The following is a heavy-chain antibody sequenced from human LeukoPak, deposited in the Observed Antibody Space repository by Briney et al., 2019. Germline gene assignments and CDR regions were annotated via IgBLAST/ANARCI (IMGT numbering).Heavy chain of an antibody. CDR2: ISYNSANK. Sequence: GGSLRLSCTTSGFTFSSFTMSWARQAPGKGLEWVSSISYNSANKWHADSVKGRFTISRDNSKNTLYLQMHSLRADDTALYYCTKRRPSGSVTVDEYWGQGALVTVSS. CDR1: GFTFSSFT. J-gene: IGHJ4*02. CDR3: TKRRPSGSVTVDEY. D-gene: IGHD2-21*02. V-gene: IGHV3-23*01.